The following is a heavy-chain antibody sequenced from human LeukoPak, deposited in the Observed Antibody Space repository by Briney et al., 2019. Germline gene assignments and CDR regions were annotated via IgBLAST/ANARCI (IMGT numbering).Heavy chain of an antibody. CDR3: MREGDWAY. D-gene: IGHD3-9*01. J-gene: IGHJ4*02. CDR1: GFTFSSSA. CDR2: LYSGGSS. V-gene: IGHV3-53*01. Sequence: GGSLRLSCAASGFTFSSSAMSWVRQAPGKGLEWVAVLYSGGSSYYAEVVKGRFSVSRDNSKNTMYLQMNSLRIGDTAVYYCMREGDWAYWGQGTLVTVSS.